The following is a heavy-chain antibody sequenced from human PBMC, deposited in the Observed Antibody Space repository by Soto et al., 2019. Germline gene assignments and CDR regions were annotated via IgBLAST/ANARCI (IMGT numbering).Heavy chain of an antibody. CDR1: GDSVSSNSAA. CDR3: AREGRQSGSPLPFDY. Sequence: QVQLQQSGPGLVKPSQTLSLTCAISGDSVSSNSAAWNWIRQSPSRGLEWLGRTYYRSKWYNDYAVSVKSRITSNPDTSKNQFSRQLNAVTPEDTAVDYWAREGRQSGSPLPFDYWGQGTLVTVSS. CDR2: TYYRSKWYN. J-gene: IGHJ4*02. V-gene: IGHV6-1*01.